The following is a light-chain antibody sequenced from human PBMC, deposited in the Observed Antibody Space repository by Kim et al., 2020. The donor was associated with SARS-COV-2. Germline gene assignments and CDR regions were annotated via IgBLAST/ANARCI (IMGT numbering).Light chain of an antibody. J-gene: IGLJ1*01. CDR1: NIGFKS. V-gene: IGLV3-21*04. CDR3: QVWDDTNDRFV. Sequence: SYELTQPPSVSVVPGKTATITCGGTNIGFKSVHWYLQKPGQAPVLVVYFDSDRPSGLPDRFSGSNSGNTATLSISRVEVGDEADYYCQVWDDTNDRFVFGPGTKVTVL. CDR2: FDS.